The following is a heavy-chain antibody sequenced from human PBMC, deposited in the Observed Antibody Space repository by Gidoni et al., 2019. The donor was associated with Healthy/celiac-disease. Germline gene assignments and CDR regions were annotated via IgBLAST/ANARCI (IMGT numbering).Heavy chain of an antibody. CDR2: ISAYNGNT. CDR1: GYTFTSYG. D-gene: IGHD6-19*01. Sequence: QVQLVQSGAEVKNPGASVKVSCKASGYTFTSYGISWVRQAPGQGLEWMGWISAYNGNTNYAQKLQGRVTMTTDTSTSTAYMELRSRRSDDTAVYYCAGGYSSGWFLGYFDYWGQGTLVTVSS. J-gene: IGHJ4*02. CDR3: AGGYSSGWFLGYFDY. V-gene: IGHV1-18*01.